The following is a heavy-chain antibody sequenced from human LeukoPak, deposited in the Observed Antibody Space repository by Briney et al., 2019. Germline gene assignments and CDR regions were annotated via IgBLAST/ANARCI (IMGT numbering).Heavy chain of an antibody. CDR3: ARLDGWYSFDY. CDR2: IYYSGST. CDR1: GGSISSSSYY. Sequence: SEILSLTCTVSGGSISSSSYYWGWIRQPPGKGLEWIGSIYYSGSTYYNPSLKSRVTISVDTSKNQFSLKLSSVTAADTAVYYCARLDGWYSFDYWGQGTLVTVSS. D-gene: IGHD6-19*01. J-gene: IGHJ4*02. V-gene: IGHV4-39*01.